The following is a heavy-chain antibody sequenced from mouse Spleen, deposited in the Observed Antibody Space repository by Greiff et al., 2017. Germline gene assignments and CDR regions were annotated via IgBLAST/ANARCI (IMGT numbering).Heavy chain of an antibody. D-gene: IGHD2-3*01. CDR1: GYTFTSYT. J-gene: IGHJ2*01. CDR3: ARLYDGYYPLDY. Sequence: QVHVKQSGAELARPGASVKMSCKASGYTFTSYTMHWVKQRPGQGLEWIGYINPSSGYTKYNQKFKDKATLTADKSSSTAYMQLSSLTSKDSAVYYCARLYDGYYPLDYWGQGTTLTVSS. CDR2: INPSSGYT. V-gene: IGHV1-4*01.